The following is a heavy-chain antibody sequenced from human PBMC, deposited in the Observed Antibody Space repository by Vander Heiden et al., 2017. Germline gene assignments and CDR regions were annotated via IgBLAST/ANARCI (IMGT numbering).Heavy chain of an antibody. V-gene: IGHV3-48*02. Sequence: EVQLVESGGGLVQPGGSRRRACEAQGFTFSSYSMSWVRQAPGKGLECVSYISSSSITISYAISVKARFTISRDNAKNSLYLQMNSLRDEDTAVYYCARDAPNYGMDVWGQGTTVTVSS. CDR1: GFTFSSYS. CDR3: ARDAPNYGMDV. CDR2: ISSSSITI. J-gene: IGHJ6*02.